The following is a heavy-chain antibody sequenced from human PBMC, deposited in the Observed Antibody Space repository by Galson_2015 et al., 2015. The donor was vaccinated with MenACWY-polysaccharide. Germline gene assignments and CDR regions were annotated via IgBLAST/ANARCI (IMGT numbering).Heavy chain of an antibody. CDR3: ARATPNLYCGGDFSDIDY. D-gene: IGHD2-21*02. Sequence: SVKVSCKASGYTFTGYYMHWVRQAPGQGLEWMGWINPNSGGTNYAQKFQGRVTMTRDTSISTAYMELSRLRSDDTAVYYCARATPNLYCGGDFSDIDYWAQGSLVTVSS. CDR1: GYTFTGYY. J-gene: IGHJ4*02. V-gene: IGHV1-2*02. CDR2: INPNSGGT.